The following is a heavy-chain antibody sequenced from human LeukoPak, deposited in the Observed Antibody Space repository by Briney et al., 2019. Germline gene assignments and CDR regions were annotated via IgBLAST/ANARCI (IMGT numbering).Heavy chain of an antibody. V-gene: IGHV4-39*07. D-gene: IGHD2-2*01. CDR3: ARRGSATFDI. CDR1: GGSISSGSYY. J-gene: IGHJ3*02. Sequence: SETLSLTCTVSGGSISSGSYYWSWIRQPPGKGLEWIGEINHSGSTNYNPSLKSRVTISVDTSKNQFSLKLSSVTAADTAVYYCARRGSATFDIWGQGTMVTVSS. CDR2: INHSGST.